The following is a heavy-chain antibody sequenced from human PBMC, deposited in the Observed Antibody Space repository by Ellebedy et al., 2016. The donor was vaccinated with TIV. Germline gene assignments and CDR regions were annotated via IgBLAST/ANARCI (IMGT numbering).Heavy chain of an antibody. V-gene: IGHV3-30*02. CDR3: AKDSAARYLDY. CDR2: IWYDGSNK. Sequence: GGSLRLXCAASGFTFSSYGMHWVRQAPGKGLEWVAVIWYDGSNKYYADSVKGRFTISRDNSKNTLYLQMNSLRAEDTAVYYCAKDSAARYLDYWGQGTLVTVSS. J-gene: IGHJ4*02. CDR1: GFTFSSYG. D-gene: IGHD6-6*01.